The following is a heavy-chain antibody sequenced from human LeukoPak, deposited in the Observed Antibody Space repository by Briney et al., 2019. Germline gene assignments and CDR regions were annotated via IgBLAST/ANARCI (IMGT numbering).Heavy chain of an antibody. D-gene: IGHD5-18*01. J-gene: IGHJ5*02. V-gene: IGHV3-33*01. CDR2: IWYDGSNK. CDR3: ARAAIQLWDNWFDP. Sequence: GRSLRLSCAASGFTFSSYGMHWVRQAPGKGLEWVAVIWYDGSNKYYADSVKGRFTISRDNSKNTLYLQMNSLRAEDTAVYYCARAAIQLWDNWFDPWGQGTLVTVSS. CDR1: GFTFSSYG.